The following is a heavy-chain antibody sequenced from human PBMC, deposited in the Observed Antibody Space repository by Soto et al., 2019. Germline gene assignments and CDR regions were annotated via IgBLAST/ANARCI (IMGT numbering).Heavy chain of an antibody. D-gene: IGHD3-22*01. CDR1: GYSFTSYW. V-gene: IGHV5-10-1*01. J-gene: IGHJ4*02. Sequence: GESLKISCNGSGYSFTSYWISWVRQMPGKGLEWMGRIDPSDSYTNYSPSFQGHVTISADKSISTAYLQWSSLKASDTAMCYCVLGYDSSGYTFDYWGQGTRVTVSS. CDR3: VLGYDSSGYTFDY. CDR2: IDPSDSYT.